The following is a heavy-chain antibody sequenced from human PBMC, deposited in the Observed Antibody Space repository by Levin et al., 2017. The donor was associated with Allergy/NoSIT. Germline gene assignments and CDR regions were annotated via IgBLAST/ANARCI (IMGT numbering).Heavy chain of an antibody. CDR2: INPNSGGT. CDR1: GYTFTGYY. D-gene: IGHD3-22*01. CDR3: ARDPSGENGRVVVITTSFFDY. J-gene: IGHJ4*02. Sequence: GESLKISCKASGYTFTGYYMHWVRQAPGQGLEWMGWINPNSGGTNYAQKFQGRVTMTRDTSISTAYMELSRLRSDDTAVYYCARDPSGENGRVVVITTSFFDYWGQGTLVTVSS. V-gene: IGHV1-2*02.